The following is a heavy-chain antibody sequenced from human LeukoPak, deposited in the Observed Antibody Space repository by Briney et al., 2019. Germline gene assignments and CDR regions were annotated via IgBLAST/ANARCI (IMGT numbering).Heavy chain of an antibody. CDR3: VRNWDY. CDR1: GDFITNRY. Sequence: PPETLSLTCSVSGDFITNRYWSWVRQSAGKGLEWIGRISTRGNTNYNPSLKSRVPMSVDTSNKHFSRKLTSVTAADTAVYYCVRNWDYWGQGTLVTVSS. D-gene: IGHD1-1*01. J-gene: IGHJ4*02. V-gene: IGHV4-4*07. CDR2: ISTRGNT.